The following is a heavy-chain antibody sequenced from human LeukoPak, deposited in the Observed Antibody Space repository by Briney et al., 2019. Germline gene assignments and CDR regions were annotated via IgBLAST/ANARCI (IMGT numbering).Heavy chain of an antibody. CDR3: AKSHITRYPLQYYFDL. Sequence: PGGSLRLSCAASGFTFSSYAMSWLRQTPQKGLEWVSGISVTGDITYYADSVKGRLTIARDNSRTTLYLKLNSLRADDTAVYYCAKSHITRYPLQYYFDLWGQGAQVIVSS. J-gene: IGHJ4*02. D-gene: IGHD2-21*01. CDR1: GFTFSSYA. CDR2: ISVTGDIT. V-gene: IGHV3-23*01.